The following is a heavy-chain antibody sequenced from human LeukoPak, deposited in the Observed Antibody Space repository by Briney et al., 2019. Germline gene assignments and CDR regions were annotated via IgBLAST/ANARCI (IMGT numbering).Heavy chain of an antibody. D-gene: IGHD5-12*01. CDR2: IKQDGSEK. Sequence: GGSLRLSCAASGFTFSSYWMSWVRQAPGKGLEWVANIKQDGSEKYYVDSVKGRFTISRDNAKNSLYLQINSLRAEDTAVYYCASPRGYGYYFDYWAREPWSPSPQ. V-gene: IGHV3-7*01. CDR3: ASPRGYGYYFDY. CDR1: GFTFSSYW. J-gene: IGHJ4*02.